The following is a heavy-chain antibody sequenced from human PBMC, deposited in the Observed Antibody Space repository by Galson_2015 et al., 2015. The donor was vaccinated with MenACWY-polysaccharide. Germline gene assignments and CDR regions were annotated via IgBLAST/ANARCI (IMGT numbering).Heavy chain of an antibody. CDR3: MRHRAADGTIDAFEI. D-gene: IGHD1-1*01. V-gene: IGHV5-51*01. J-gene: IGHJ3*02. CDR2: IYPGDSDT. Sequence: QSGAEVKKPGESLKISCKGSGYSFSTFWIGWVRQMPGKGLEWMGIIYPGDSDTRYSPSFQGQVIISADKSTNTAYLQWSSLKASDTAMYYCMRHRAADGTIDAFEIWGQGTMVTVSS. CDR1: GYSFSTFW.